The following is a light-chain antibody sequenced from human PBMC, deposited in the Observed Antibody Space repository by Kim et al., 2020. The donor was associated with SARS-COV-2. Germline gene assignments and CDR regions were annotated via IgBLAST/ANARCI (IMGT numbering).Light chain of an antibody. CDR1: SSDVGGYNY. CDR3: CSYAGSYTVV. CDR2: DVS. V-gene: IGLV2-11*01. Sequence: GQSVSSSCTGTSSDVGGYNYVSSYQQHPGKAPKLMIYDVSKRPSGVPDRFSGSKSGNTASLTISGLQAEDEADYYCCSYAGSYTVVFGGGTQLTVL. J-gene: IGLJ2*01.